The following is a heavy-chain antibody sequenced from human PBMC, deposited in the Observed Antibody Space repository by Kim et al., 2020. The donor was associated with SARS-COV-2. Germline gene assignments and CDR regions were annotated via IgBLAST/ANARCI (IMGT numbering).Heavy chain of an antibody. D-gene: IGHD6-13*01. J-gene: IGHJ4*02. CDR1: GFTFSNFW. CDR3: ARSPIAALYYFDS. V-gene: IGHV3-74*01. CDR2: VNSDGSST. Sequence: GGSLRLSYAASGFTFSNFWMHWVRQTPGKGLVWVSRVNSDGSSTSYADSVKGRLTISRDNAKNTLYLQLNSLRAEDTAVYYCARSPIAALYYFDSWGQGT.